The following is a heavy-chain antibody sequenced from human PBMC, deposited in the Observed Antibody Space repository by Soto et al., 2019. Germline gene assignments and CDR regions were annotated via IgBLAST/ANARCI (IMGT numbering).Heavy chain of an antibody. J-gene: IGHJ5*02. V-gene: IGHV4-30-2*01. CDR1: GGSISSGGYS. Sequence: SETLSLTCAVSGGSISSGGYSWSWIRQPPGKGLEWIGYIYHSGSTYYNPSLKSRVTISVDRSKNQFSLKLSSVTAADTAVYYCARTTVTTGWFDPWGQGTLVTVSS. CDR2: IYHSGST. D-gene: IGHD4-17*01. CDR3: ARTTVTTGWFDP.